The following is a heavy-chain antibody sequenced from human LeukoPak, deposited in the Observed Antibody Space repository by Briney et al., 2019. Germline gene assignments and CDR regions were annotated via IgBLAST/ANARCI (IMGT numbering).Heavy chain of an antibody. J-gene: IGHJ4*02. V-gene: IGHV1-2*02. D-gene: IGHD2-2*01. CDR1: KYTFTNYY. CDR2: INPNSGGT. Sequence: ASVKVSCKASKYTFTNYYIHGVRQAPGQGLEWMGWINPNSGGTNYAQKFQGRVTMTRDTSISTAYMELSRLRSDDTAVYYCARGASSQYPDYWGQGTLVTVSS. CDR3: ARGASSQYPDY.